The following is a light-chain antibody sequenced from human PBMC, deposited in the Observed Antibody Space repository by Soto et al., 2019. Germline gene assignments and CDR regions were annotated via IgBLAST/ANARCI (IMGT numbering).Light chain of an antibody. CDR3: QRYNTAPWT. V-gene: IGKV1-5*01. J-gene: IGKJ1*01. CDR2: DAS. CDR1: QSISTW. Sequence: DIQMTQSPSTLSASVGDRVTITCRASQSISTWLAWYQQKPGKAPKLLIYDASSLQSGVPSRFSGHGSGTDFTLTISSLQPDDFATYYCQRYNTAPWTFGQGTKVEIK.